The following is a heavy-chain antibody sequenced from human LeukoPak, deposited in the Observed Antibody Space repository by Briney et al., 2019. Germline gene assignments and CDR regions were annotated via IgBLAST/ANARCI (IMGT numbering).Heavy chain of an antibody. CDR3: ARGYYYDSSGYPDY. CDR2: ISYDGSNK. CDR1: GFTFSSYA. J-gene: IGHJ4*02. D-gene: IGHD3-22*01. Sequence: GGSLRLSCAASGFTFSSYAMHWVRQAPGKGLEWVAVISYDGSNKYYADSVKGRFTISRDNSKNTLYLQMNSLRAEDTAVYYCARGYYYDSSGYPDYWGQGTLVTVSS. V-gene: IGHV3-30-3*01.